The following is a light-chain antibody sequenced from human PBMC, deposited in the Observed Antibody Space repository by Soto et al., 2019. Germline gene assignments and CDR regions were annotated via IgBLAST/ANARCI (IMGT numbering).Light chain of an antibody. V-gene: IGKV1-39*01. CDR1: QSISYY. CDR3: QQRSSTPLT. CDR2: AAS. Sequence: DIQMTQSPSSLSASVGDRVTITCRASQSISYYLNWYQQRPGKAPKLLIYAASTLQSGVPSRFSGSGSATDFTLTISSLQPEDFATYYCQQRSSTPLTFGGGTKVEI. J-gene: IGKJ4*01.